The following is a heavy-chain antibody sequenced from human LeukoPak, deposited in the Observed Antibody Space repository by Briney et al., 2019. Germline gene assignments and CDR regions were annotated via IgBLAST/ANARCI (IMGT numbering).Heavy chain of an antibody. J-gene: IGHJ4*02. D-gene: IGHD2-15*01. CDR1: GYSISSGYY. CDR2: INHSGST. Sequence: SETLSLTCTVSGYSISSGYYWSWIRQPPGKGLEWIGEINHSGSTNYNPSLKSRVTISVDTSKNQFSLKLSSVTAADTAVYYCARGRWWEPNYFDYWGQGTLVTVSS. V-gene: IGHV4-38-2*02. CDR3: ARGRWWEPNYFDY.